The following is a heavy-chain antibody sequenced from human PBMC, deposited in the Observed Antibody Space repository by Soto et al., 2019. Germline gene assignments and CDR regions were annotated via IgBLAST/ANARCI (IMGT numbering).Heavy chain of an antibody. V-gene: IGHV1-18*01. CDR1: GYTFTSYG. J-gene: IGHJ4*02. D-gene: IGHD5-12*01. CDR2: ISAYNGNT. Sequence: QVQLVQSGAEVKKPGASVKVSCKASGYTFTSYGISWVRQAPGQGLEWMGWISAYNGNTNYAQKLQGRVTMTTDTSTSTAYMELRSLRSDETAVYYCARAPLPGDPAYSGYDLVVFDYWGQGTLVTVSS. CDR3: ARAPLPGDPAYSGYDLVVFDY.